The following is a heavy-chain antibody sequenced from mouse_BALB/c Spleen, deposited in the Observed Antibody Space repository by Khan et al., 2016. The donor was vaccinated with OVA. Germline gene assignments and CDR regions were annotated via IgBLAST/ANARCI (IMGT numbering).Heavy chain of an antibody. CDR2: INPTSGYT. Sequence: VQLQESGAELAKPGASVKMSCKASGYTFTTYWMHWVKQRLGQGLEWIGYINPTSGYTDYNQKFKDKATLTADKSSSTAYMQLSSLTSDDSAVYYCARDRIDYGGQGTTLTVSS. CDR3: ARDRIDY. J-gene: IGHJ2*01. CDR1: GYTFTTYW. V-gene: IGHV1-7*01.